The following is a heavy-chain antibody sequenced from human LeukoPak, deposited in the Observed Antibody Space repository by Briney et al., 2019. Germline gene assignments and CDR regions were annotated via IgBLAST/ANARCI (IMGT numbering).Heavy chain of an antibody. Sequence: PGGSLRLSCAASGFTFSSYAMHWVRQAPGKGLEWVAVISYDGSNKYYADSVKGRFTISRDNSKNTLYLQMNSLRAEDTAVYYCARDPISGTARGSFDYWGQGTLVTVSS. CDR2: ISYDGSNK. CDR1: GFTFSSYA. D-gene: IGHD2-21*02. J-gene: IGHJ4*02. V-gene: IGHV3-30-3*01. CDR3: ARDPISGTARGSFDY.